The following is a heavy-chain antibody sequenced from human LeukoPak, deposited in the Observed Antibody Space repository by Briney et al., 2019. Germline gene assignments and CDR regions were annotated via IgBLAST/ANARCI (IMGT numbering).Heavy chain of an antibody. J-gene: IGHJ5*02. CDR1: GYTFTSYY. V-gene: IGHV1-18*04. Sequence: ASVKVSCKASGYTFTSYYMHWVRQAPGQGLEWMGYIITYNGNTNYAQKLQGRVTMTTDTSTSTAYMELRSLRSDDTGVYYCARDTKRSRARWENLGIDPWGQGTLVTVSS. CDR2: IITYNGNT. D-gene: IGHD3-16*01. CDR3: ARDTKRSRARWENLGIDP.